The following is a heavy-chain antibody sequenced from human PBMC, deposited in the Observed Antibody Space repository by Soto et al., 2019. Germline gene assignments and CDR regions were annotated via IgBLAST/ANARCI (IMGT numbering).Heavy chain of an antibody. J-gene: IGHJ6*02. Sequence: SETLSLTCTVSGGSILSGGYYWSWIRQHPGKGLEWIGYIYYSGSTYYNPSLKSRVTISVDTSKNQFSLKLSSVTAADTAVYYCARDQLVRGFIITNGMDVWGQGTTVTVSS. CDR2: IYYSGST. CDR3: ARDQLVRGFIITNGMDV. CDR1: GGSILSGGYY. V-gene: IGHV4-31*03. D-gene: IGHD3-10*01.